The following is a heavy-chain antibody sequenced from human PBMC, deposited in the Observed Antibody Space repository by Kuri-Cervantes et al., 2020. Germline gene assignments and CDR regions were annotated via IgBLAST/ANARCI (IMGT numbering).Heavy chain of an antibody. J-gene: IGHJ1*01. CDR2: INHSGST. Sequence: SQTLSLTCAVYGGSFSVYYWSWIRQPPGKGLEWIGEINHSGSTNYNPSLKSRVTISVDTSKNQFSLKLSSVTAADTAVYYCARVARYSSSWPEYFQHWGQGTLVTVSS. V-gene: IGHV4-34*01. D-gene: IGHD6-13*01. CDR3: ARVARYSSSWPEYFQH. CDR1: GGSFSVYY.